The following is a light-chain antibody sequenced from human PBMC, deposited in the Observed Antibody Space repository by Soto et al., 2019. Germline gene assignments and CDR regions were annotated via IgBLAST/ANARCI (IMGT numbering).Light chain of an antibody. CDR3: AAWDDSLSGWV. J-gene: IGLJ3*02. CDR1: SSNIGSNS. CDR2: RNN. V-gene: IGLV1-47*01. Sequence: QSVLTQPPSASGTPGQRVTISCSGSSSNIGSNSVNWYQQLPGTAPKVVIYRNNQRPSGVPDRFSGSKSGTSASLAISGLPSEDEADYYCAAWDDSLSGWVFGGGTKLTVL.